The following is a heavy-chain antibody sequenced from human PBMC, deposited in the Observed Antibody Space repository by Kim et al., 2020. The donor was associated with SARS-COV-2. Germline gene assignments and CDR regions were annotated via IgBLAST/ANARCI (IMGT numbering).Heavy chain of an antibody. Sequence: GGSLRLPCAASGFTFSSYEMDWVRQAPGKGLEWISYIHPRGTTYYAGSVKVRFTLSRDNAKNSLYLQMDNLRADDTAVYYCTREFEEAALYTSGYDAFNIWGPGTMVTVSP. CDR2: IHPRGTT. J-gene: IGHJ3*02. V-gene: IGHV3-48*03. CDR1: GFTFSSYE. D-gene: IGHD3-22*01. CDR3: TREFEEAALYTSGYDAFNI.